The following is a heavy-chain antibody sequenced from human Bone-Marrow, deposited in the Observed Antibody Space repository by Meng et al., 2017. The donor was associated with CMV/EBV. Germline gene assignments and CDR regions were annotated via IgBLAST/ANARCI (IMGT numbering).Heavy chain of an antibody. J-gene: IGHJ4*02. CDR2: ISSSGSTI. Sequence: GGSLRLSCAASGFTFSDYYMSWIRQAPGKGLEWVSYISSSGSTIYYADSVKGRFTISRDNSKNTVYMRMNNLRAGDMAVYYCVRGGAAADWGGFFDYWGQGTLVTVSS. D-gene: IGHD6-13*01. CDR3: VRGGAAADWGGFFDY. V-gene: IGHV3-11*04. CDR1: GFTFSDYY.